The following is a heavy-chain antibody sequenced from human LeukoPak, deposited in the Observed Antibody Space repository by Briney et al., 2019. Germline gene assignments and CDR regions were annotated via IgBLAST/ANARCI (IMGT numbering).Heavy chain of an antibody. CDR3: ARDYGDYIWFDP. CDR2: ISYDGNNN. CDR1: GFIFSSYA. Sequence: GGSLRLSCAASGFIFSSYAMHWVRQAPGTGLEWVAVISYDGNNNYFADSVKGRFTISRDNSKNTLYLQMSSLRAEDTAVYYCARDYGDYIWFDPWGQGTLVTVSS. J-gene: IGHJ5*02. D-gene: IGHD4-17*01. V-gene: IGHV3-30-3*01.